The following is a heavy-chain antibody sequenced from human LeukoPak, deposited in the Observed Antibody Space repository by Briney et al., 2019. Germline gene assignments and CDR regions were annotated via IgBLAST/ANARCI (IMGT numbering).Heavy chain of an antibody. CDR2: IIPIFGTA. J-gene: IGHJ4*02. V-gene: IGHV1-69*05. Sequence: GATVKVSCKASGGTFSSYAISWVREAPGQGVEWMGGIIPIFGTANYAQKFQGRVTITTDESTSPAYMELSSLRSEDTAVYYCARGYYDSSGYYHFDYWGQGTLVTVSS. CDR1: GGTFSSYA. D-gene: IGHD3-22*01. CDR3: ARGYYDSSGYYHFDY.